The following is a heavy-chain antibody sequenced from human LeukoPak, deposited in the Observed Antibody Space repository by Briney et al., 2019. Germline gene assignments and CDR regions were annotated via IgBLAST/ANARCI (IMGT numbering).Heavy chain of an antibody. Sequence: ASVKVSCKASGYTFTGYYMHWVRQAPGQGLEWMGWINPNSGGTNYAQKFQGRVTMTRDTSISTAYMELSRLRSDDTAVYYCARSGWYSGSYYAHFDYWGQGTLVTVSS. D-gene: IGHD1-26*01. CDR2: INPNSGGT. J-gene: IGHJ4*02. V-gene: IGHV1-2*02. CDR3: ARSGWYSGSYYAHFDY. CDR1: GYTFTGYY.